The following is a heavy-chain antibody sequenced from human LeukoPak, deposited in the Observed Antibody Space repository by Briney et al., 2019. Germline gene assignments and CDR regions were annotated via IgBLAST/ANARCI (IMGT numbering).Heavy chain of an antibody. V-gene: IGHV1-8*03. J-gene: IGHJ5*02. CDR3: ARGNDYVWGSYRLGGNWFDP. CDR2: MNPNSGNT. Sequence: ASVKVSCKASGYTFTSYDINWARQATGQGLEWMGWMNPNSGNTGYAQKFQGRVTITRNTSISTAYMELSSLRSEDTAVYYCARGNDYVWGSYRLGGNWFDPWGQGTLVTVSS. CDR1: GYTFTSYD. D-gene: IGHD3-16*02.